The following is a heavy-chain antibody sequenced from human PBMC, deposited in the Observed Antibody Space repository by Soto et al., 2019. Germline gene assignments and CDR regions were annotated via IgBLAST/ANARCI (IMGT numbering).Heavy chain of an antibody. V-gene: IGHV3-9*01. Sequence: GGSLRLSCAASGFTFDDYAMHWVRQAPGKGLEWVSGISWNSGSIGYADSVKGRFTISRDNAKNSLYLQMNSLRAEDTALYYCAKGYYDYIWGSYRPDAFDIWGQGTMVTVSS. J-gene: IGHJ3*02. CDR2: ISWNSGSI. CDR3: AKGYYDYIWGSYRPDAFDI. D-gene: IGHD3-16*02. CDR1: GFTFDDYA.